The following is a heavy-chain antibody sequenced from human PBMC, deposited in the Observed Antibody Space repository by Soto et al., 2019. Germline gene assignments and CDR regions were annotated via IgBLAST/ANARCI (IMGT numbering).Heavy chain of an antibody. D-gene: IGHD6-25*01. CDR2: IYYSGST. J-gene: IGHJ5*02. V-gene: IGHV4-61*01. Sequence: SETLSLTCTVSGGSVSSGSYYWSWIRQPPGKGLEWIGYIYYSGSTNYNPSLKSRVTISVDTSKNQFSLKLSSVTPADTAVYYCARRRAAAAVYWFDPWGQGTLVTVSS. CDR3: ARRRAAAAVYWFDP. CDR1: GGSVSSGSYY.